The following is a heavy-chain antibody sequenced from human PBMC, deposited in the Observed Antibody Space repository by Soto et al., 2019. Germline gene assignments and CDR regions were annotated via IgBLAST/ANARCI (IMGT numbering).Heavy chain of an antibody. CDR1: GASVNSGNYS. D-gene: IGHD3-10*01. Sequence: SETLSLTCTVSGASVNSGNYSCSWIRQPPWKGLEWIGYVYYSVSTNYNPSLKSRVTISIDTSKNQFSLNLSSVTAADTAVYYCARDAKHPRDRGYYFYAMDVWGQVTKVTV. V-gene: IGHV4-61*01. CDR3: ARDAKHPRDRGYYFYAMDV. J-gene: IGHJ6*02. CDR2: VYYSVST.